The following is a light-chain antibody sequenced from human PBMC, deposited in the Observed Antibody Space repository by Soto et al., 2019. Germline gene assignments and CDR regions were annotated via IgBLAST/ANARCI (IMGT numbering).Light chain of an antibody. CDR2: LNSDGSH. Sequence: QLVLTQSPSASASLGASVKLTCTLSSGHSSYAIAWHQQQPEKGPRYLMKLNSDGSHSKGDGIPGRFSGSSSGAERYLTISSLQSEDEADSYCQTWGTGIQVFGGGTKLTVL. V-gene: IGLV4-69*01. CDR3: QTWGTGIQV. J-gene: IGLJ2*01. CDR1: SGHSSYA.